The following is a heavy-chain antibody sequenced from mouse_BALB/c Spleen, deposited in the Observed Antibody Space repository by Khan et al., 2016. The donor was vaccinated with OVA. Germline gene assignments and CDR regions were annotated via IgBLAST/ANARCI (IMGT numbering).Heavy chain of an antibody. Sequence: VQLKESGPELVKPGTSVKMSCKASGYRFTSYIIHWVKQKPGQGLEWIGYINPYNGATKYNEKFKGKATLTSDKSSNTAYMELSSLTSEDSAVYYCARGNWQSYYFDYRGQGTTLTVSS. D-gene: IGHD4-1*01. CDR1: GYRFTSYI. V-gene: IGHV1S136*01. CDR2: INPYNGAT. CDR3: ARGNWQSYYFDY. J-gene: IGHJ2*01.